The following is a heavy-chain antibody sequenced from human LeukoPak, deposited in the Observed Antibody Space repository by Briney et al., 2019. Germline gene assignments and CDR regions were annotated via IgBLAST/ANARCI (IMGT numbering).Heavy chain of an antibody. Sequence: SVKVSCRASGYTFTGYHIHWVRQAPGQGLEWMGGIIPIFGTANYAQKFQGRVTITADESTSTAYMELSSLRSEDTAVYYCARGGAFDGMDVWGQGTTVTVSS. CDR3: ARGGAFDGMDV. J-gene: IGHJ6*02. V-gene: IGHV1-69*13. D-gene: IGHD1-26*01. CDR2: IIPIFGTA. CDR1: GYTFTGYH.